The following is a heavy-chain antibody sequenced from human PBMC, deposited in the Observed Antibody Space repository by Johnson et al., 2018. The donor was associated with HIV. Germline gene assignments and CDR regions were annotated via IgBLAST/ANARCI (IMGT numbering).Heavy chain of an antibody. CDR1: GFTFSSYG. V-gene: IGHV3-30*03. Sequence: VQLVESGGGVVQPGRSLRLSCAASGFTFSSYGMHWVRQVPGKGLEWVAVISYDGSNKYYADSVKCRFTISRDNSRNTLYLQMNSLRAEDTAVYYCARDFHGDAFDIWGQGTMVTVSS. J-gene: IGHJ3*02. CDR2: ISYDGSNK. CDR3: ARDFHGDAFDI.